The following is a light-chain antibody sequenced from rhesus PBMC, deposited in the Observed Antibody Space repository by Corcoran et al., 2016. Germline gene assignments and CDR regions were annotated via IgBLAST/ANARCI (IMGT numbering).Light chain of an antibody. CDR3: LQRSNWPQYS. CDR1: QSVSSY. J-gene: IGKJ2*01. Sequence: EIVMTQSPVTLALSPGERATLSCRASQSVSSYLAWYHQQPGQAPRLLIYGASRRATGIPGRFSGRGAGTEVTLTSSSLEPEDVGVYFWLQRSNWPQYSFGQGTKGEIK. V-gene: IGKV3-24*04. CDR2: GAS.